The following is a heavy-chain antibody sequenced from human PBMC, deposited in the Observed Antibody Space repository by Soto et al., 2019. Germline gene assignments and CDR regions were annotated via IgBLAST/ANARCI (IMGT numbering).Heavy chain of an antibody. J-gene: IGHJ6*02. CDR3: ARVPGAAAGTRNYYYGMDV. D-gene: IGHD6-13*01. V-gene: IGHV4-59*01. CDR1: GGSISSYY. Sequence: PSETLSLTCTVSGGSISSYYWSWIRQPPGKGLEWIGYIYYSGSTNYNPSLKSRVTISVDTSKNQFSLKLSSVTAADTAVYYCARVPGAAAGTRNYYYGMDVWGQGTTVTVSS. CDR2: IYYSGST.